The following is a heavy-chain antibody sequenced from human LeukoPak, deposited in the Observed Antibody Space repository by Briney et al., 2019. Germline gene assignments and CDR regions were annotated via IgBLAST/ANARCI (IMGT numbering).Heavy chain of an antibody. J-gene: IGHJ6*02. Sequence: PSETLSLTCTVSGGSISSYYWSWIRQPPGKGLEWIGYIYYSGSTNYNPSLKSRVTISVDTSKNQFSLKLSSVTAADTAVYYCARVGGGNCYYYGMDVWGQGTTVSVSS. CDR2: IYYSGST. V-gene: IGHV4-59*08. CDR1: GGSISSYY. CDR3: ARVGGGNCYYYGMDV. D-gene: IGHD1-7*01.